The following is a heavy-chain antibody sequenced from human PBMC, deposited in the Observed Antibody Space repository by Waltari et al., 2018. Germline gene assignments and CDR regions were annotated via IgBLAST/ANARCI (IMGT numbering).Heavy chain of an antibody. D-gene: IGHD5-12*01. CDR1: VCPCRDYY. J-gene: IGHJ5*02. V-gene: IGHV3-11*04. Sequence: QVQLVECGGGLVKPGGSLRLSWAAYVCPCRDYYMRWVRQAPGKGLEWVSYISSSGSTIYYADSVKGRFTISRDNAKNSLYLQMNSLRAEDTAVYYCARCDSGYDGWFDPWGQGTLVTVSS. CDR2: ISSSGSTI. CDR3: ARCDSGYDGWFDP.